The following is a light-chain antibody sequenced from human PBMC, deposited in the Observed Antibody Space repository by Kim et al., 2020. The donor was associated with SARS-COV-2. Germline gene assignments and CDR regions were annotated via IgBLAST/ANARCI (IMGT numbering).Light chain of an antibody. CDR1: QGISNS. CDR2: AAS. CDR3: QHYSFYPFS. V-gene: IGKV1-16*01. Sequence: SASVGDRVTITWRAIQGISNSLAWFQQKPGKAPKSLISAASSLQSGVPSRFSGSGSGTDFTLVISSLQPEDVATYYCQHYSFYPFSFGQGTKLEI. J-gene: IGKJ2*03.